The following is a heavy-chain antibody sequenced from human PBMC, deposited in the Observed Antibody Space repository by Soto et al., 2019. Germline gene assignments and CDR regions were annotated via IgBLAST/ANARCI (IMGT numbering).Heavy chain of an antibody. Sequence: GGSLRLSCAASGFPFSTYWMHWVRQAPGKGLVWVSRINNDGSGTTYADFVKGRFTISSDNAKNTLFLQMNRLRVEDTAVYYCARGVNAFDIWGQGTMVTVSS. CDR2: INNDGSGT. CDR3: ARGVNAFDI. J-gene: IGHJ3*02. CDR1: GFPFSTYW. D-gene: IGHD2-8*01. V-gene: IGHV3-74*01.